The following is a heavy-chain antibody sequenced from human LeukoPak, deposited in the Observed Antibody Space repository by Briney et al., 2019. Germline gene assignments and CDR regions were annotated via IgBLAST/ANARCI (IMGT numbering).Heavy chain of an antibody. V-gene: IGHV3-20*04. Sequence: GGSLRLSCAASRFTFDHYGLTWVRQAPGKGLEWLSGINWNGDTTIYADSVKGRLTVSRDNAKSSLYLQMDSLRVEDTALYYCARRSSSGSGFDYWGQGTLVTVSS. D-gene: IGHD6-6*01. CDR1: RFTFDHYG. CDR3: ARRSSSGSGFDY. J-gene: IGHJ4*02. CDR2: INWNGDTT.